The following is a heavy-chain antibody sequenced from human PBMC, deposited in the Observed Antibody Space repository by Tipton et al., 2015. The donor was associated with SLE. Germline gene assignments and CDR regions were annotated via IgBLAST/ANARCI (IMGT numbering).Heavy chain of an antibody. CDR1: GFTFSNYN. J-gene: IGHJ4*02. CDR3: AKGRYSSSWSAFDY. CDR2: ISSSSSYI. V-gene: IGHV3-21*04. D-gene: IGHD6-13*01. Sequence: SLRLSCAASGFTFSNYNMNWVRQAPGKGLEWVSSISSSSSYIYYADSVKGRFTISRDNAKNSLYLQMNSLRAEDTALYYCAKGRYSSSWSAFDYWGQGTLVTVSS.